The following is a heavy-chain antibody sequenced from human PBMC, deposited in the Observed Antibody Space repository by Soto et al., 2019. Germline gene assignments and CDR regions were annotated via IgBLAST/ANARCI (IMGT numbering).Heavy chain of an antibody. D-gene: IGHD3-10*01. Sequence: GESLKISCKGSGYSFTSYWIGWVRQMPGKGLEWMGIIYPGDSDTRYSPSFQGQVTISADKSISTAYLQWSSLKASDTAMYYCARHVGKLNMVRGVIDKSYYYYYMDVWGKGTTVTVSS. V-gene: IGHV5-51*01. CDR2: IYPGDSDT. CDR1: GYSFTSYW. J-gene: IGHJ6*03. CDR3: ARHVGKLNMVRGVIDKSYYYYYMDV.